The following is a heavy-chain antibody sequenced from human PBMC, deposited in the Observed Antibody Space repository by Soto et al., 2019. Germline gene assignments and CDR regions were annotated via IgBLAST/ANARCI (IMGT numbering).Heavy chain of an antibody. V-gene: IGHV3-23*01. J-gene: IGHJ4*02. CDR3: AKDRNYPRDQFHN. CDR2: ISANGQGI. D-gene: IGHD1-7*01. Sequence: GGSLRLSCPASGFTFNIYAMSWVRHAPGKGLEWVSAISANGQGIYYADSVKGRFIISRDSSKNTVFLHMDSLTAEDTAVYYCAKDRNYPRDQFHNWGQGTLVTVSS. CDR1: GFTFNIYA.